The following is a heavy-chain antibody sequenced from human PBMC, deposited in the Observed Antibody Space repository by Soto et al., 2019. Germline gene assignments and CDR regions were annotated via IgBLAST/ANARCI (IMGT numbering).Heavy chain of an antibody. CDR3: AKVLGDDFAP. D-gene: IGHD3-16*01. Sequence: GGSLRLSCEASGFTFSTFWMHWVRQAPGKGLEWVAVISYDGSSKYYADSVKGRFTISRDNSKNTLYLQMNSLRAEDTAVYYCAKVLGDDFAPWGQGTLVTVSS. J-gene: IGHJ5*02. V-gene: IGHV3-30*18. CDR1: GFTFSTFW. CDR2: ISYDGSSK.